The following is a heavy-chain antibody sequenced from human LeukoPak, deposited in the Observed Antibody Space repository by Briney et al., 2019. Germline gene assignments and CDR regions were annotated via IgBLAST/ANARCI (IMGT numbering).Heavy chain of an antibody. J-gene: IGHJ3*02. CDR1: GYTFTGYY. Sequence: ASVKVSCKASGYTFTGYYMHWVRQAPGQGLEWMGWINPNSGGTNYAQKFQGRVTMTRDTSISTAYMELSRLRSDDTAVYYCAPERAAAGAFDIWGQGTMVTVSS. D-gene: IGHD6-13*01. V-gene: IGHV1-2*02. CDR3: APERAAAGAFDI. CDR2: INPNSGGT.